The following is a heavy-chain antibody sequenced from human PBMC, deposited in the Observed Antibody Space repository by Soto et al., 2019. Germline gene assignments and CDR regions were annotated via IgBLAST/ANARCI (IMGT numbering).Heavy chain of an antibody. Sequence: QVHLEESGGGVVQPGRSLRLSCAASGFTFSSYGLPWVRQAPGKGLEWVAVVSYDGINKFYRDSVKGRFTISRDNSNNRLYLQMSSLTVEDTAVYYCVKDGSIRMVRVIMDYYDFWGQGTLVTVSS. CDR3: VKDGSIRMVRVIMDYYDF. D-gene: IGHD3-10*01. V-gene: IGHV3-30*18. CDR2: VSYDGINK. CDR1: GFTFSSYG. J-gene: IGHJ4*02.